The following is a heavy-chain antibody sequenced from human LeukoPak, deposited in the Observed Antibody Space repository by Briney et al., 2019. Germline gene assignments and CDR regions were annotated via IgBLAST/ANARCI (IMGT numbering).Heavy chain of an antibody. D-gene: IGHD6-19*01. Sequence: SGPTLVNPTQTLTLTCTFSGFSLSTSGMRVSWIRQPPGKALEWLARINWDDDKFYSTSLKTRLTISKDTSKNQVVLTMTNMDPVDTATYYCARSYAWLVNYDAFDIWGQGTMVTVSS. CDR3: ARSYAWLVNYDAFDI. V-gene: IGHV2-70*04. CDR1: GFSLSTSGMR. CDR2: INWDDDK. J-gene: IGHJ3*02.